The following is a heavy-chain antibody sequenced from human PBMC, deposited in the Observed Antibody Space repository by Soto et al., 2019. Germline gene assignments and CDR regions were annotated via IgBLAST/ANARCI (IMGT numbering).Heavy chain of an antibody. CDR1: GGSFSGYY. V-gene: IGHV4-34*01. J-gene: IGHJ3*02. Sequence: SENLSLTCAVYGGSFSGYYWSWIRQPPGKGLEWIGEINHSGSTNYNPSLKSRVTISVDTSKNQFSLKLSSVTAADTAVYYCVKHYVDYGHDAFDIWGQGTMVTVSS. CDR3: VKHYVDYGHDAFDI. D-gene: IGHD4-17*01. CDR2: INHSGST.